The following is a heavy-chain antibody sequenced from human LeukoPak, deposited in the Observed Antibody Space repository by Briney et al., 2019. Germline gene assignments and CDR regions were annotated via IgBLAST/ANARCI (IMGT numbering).Heavy chain of an antibody. V-gene: IGHV4-59*01. CDR1: GGSISSYY. CDR2: IYYSGST. J-gene: IGHJ6*03. Sequence: SETLSLTCTVSGGSISSYYWSWFRQPPGKGLEWIGYIYYSGSTNYNPSLKSRVTISVDTSKNQFSLKLSSVTAADTAVYYCARVSLDLMSWTQYYYYYYYMDVWGKGTTVTVSS. D-gene: IGHD3/OR15-3a*01. CDR3: ARVSLDLMSWTQYYYYYYYMDV.